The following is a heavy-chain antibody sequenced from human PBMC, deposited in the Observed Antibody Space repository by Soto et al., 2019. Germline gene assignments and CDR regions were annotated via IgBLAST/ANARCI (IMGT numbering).Heavy chain of an antibody. CDR3: ANYDSSGSTDTPFDP. Sequence: SVKVSCKASGGTFSSYAISWVRQAPGQGLEWMGGIIPIFGAANYAQKFQGRVTITADESTSTAYMELSSLRSEDTAVYYCANYDSSGSTDTPFDPWGQGTLVTVSS. V-gene: IGHV1-69*13. D-gene: IGHD3-22*01. J-gene: IGHJ5*02. CDR1: GGTFSSYA. CDR2: IIPIFGAA.